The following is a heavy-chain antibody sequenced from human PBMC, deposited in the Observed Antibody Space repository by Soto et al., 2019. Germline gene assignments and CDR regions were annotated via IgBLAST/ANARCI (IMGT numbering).Heavy chain of an antibody. CDR1: GGSISSGGYS. CDR3: ARGETTVTTLDY. Sequence: QLQLQESGSGLVKPSQTLSLTCAVSGGSISSGGYSWSWIRQPLGKGLEWIVYIYHSGSTYYHPSLKSRVTISVDRSKNQFSLKLSSVPAADTAVYSCARGETTVTTLDYWGQGTLVTVSS. J-gene: IGHJ4*02. D-gene: IGHD4-17*01. CDR2: IYHSGST. V-gene: IGHV4-30-2*01.